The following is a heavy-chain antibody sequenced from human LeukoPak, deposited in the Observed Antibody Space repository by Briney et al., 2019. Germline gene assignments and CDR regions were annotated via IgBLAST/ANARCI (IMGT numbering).Heavy chain of an antibody. CDR2: MSYDGSYA. Sequence: PGGSLRLSCAASGFSFSNYGMHWLRQAPGKGLEWVAVMSYDGSYAYYADSVKGRFTLSRDNPKNTLYLHMNSLRAEDTAVYYCVKDRDRVVRPGAITVSGSFDYWGQGTLVTVSS. J-gene: IGHJ4*02. CDR3: VKDRDRVVRPGAITVSGSFDY. V-gene: IGHV3-30*18. D-gene: IGHD1-14*01. CDR1: GFSFSNYG.